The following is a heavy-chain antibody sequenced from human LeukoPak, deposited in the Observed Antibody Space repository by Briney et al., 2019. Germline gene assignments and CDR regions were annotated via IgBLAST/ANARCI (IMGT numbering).Heavy chain of an antibody. CDR2: INPNSGGT. Sequence: ASVKVSCKASGYTFTGYYMHWVRQAPGQGLEWMGWINPNSGGTNYAQKFQGRVTMTRDTSISTAYMGLSRLRSDDTAVYYCARDVGIGDSSGYYGAFDIWGQGTMVTVSS. J-gene: IGHJ3*02. D-gene: IGHD3-22*01. CDR3: ARDVGIGDSSGYYGAFDI. V-gene: IGHV1-2*02. CDR1: GYTFTGYY.